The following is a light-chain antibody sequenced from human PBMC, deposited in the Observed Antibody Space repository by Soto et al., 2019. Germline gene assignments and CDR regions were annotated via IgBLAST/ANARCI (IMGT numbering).Light chain of an antibody. V-gene: IGLV2-14*01. CDR3: SSYTRSSTLV. J-gene: IGLJ1*01. Sequence: QSALTQPASVSGSPGQSITISCTGTSSDVGGYNYVSWYQQHPGKAPKVMIYEVSNRPSGVSNRFSGSKSGNTASLTISGLQAEDEADDYCSSYTRSSTLVFGTGTKVTV. CDR1: SSDVGGYNY. CDR2: EVS.